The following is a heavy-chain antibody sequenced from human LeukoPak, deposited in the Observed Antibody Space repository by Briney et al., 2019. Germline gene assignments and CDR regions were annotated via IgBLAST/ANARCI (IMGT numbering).Heavy chain of an antibody. J-gene: IGHJ4*02. CDR1: GFTFSSYP. Sequence: PGRSPRLSCAASGFTFSSYPMHSVRQAPVKGLEWVALISYDGGNKYYADSVKGRFTISRDNSKNTLYLQMDSLRAEDTAVYYCARDEGYCSGTICYTAIDYWGQGTLVTVSS. CDR3: ARDEGYCSGTICYTAIDY. V-gene: IGHV3-30-3*01. CDR2: ISYDGGNK. D-gene: IGHD2-2*01.